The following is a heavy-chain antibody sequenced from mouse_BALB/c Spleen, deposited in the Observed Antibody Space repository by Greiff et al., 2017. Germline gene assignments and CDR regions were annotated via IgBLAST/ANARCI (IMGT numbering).Heavy chain of an antibody. CDR1: GYTFTSYW. V-gene: IGHV1S81*02. Sequence: QVQLQQPGAELVKPGASVKLSCKASGYTFTSYWMHWVKQRPGQGLEWIGEINPSNGRTNYNEKFKSKATLTVDKSSSTAYMQLSSLTSEDSAVYYCAREGVRRGGYAMDYWGQGTSVTVSS. CDR2: INPSNGRT. J-gene: IGHJ4*01. D-gene: IGHD2-14*01. CDR3: AREGVRRGGYAMDY.